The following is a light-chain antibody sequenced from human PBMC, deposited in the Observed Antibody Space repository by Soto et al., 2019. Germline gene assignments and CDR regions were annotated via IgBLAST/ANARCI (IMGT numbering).Light chain of an antibody. CDR2: SDT. V-gene: IGLV3-21*04. CDR1: NIGSKG. J-gene: IGLJ2*01. Sequence: SYELTQPPSVSVAPGKTASIPWGGNNIGSKGVHWYQQKPGKAPVLVIYSDTDLPPVIPERFSGSNSANLATLTISRVEAGDEADYYCQVWDSGSAHVVFGGGTKLTVL. CDR3: QVWDSGSAHVV.